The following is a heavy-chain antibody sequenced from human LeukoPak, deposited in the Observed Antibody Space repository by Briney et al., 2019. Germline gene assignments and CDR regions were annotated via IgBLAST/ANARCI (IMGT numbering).Heavy chain of an antibody. Sequence: GGSLRLSCAASGFTFSSYEMNWVRQAPGKGLEWVSYISSSGSTIYYADSVKGRFTISRDNAKNSLYLQMNSLRAEDTAVYYCAREGASGAAPPNYYYYYYMDVWGKGTTVTVSS. J-gene: IGHJ6*03. V-gene: IGHV3-48*03. CDR1: GFTFSSYE. CDR3: AREGASGAAPPNYYYYYYMDV. CDR2: ISSSGSTI. D-gene: IGHD2-15*01.